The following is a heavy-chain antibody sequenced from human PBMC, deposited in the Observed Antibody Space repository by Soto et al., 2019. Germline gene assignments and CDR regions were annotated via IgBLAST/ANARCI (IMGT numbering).Heavy chain of an antibody. CDR2: IYYSGST. V-gene: IGHV4-59*08. CDR3: ARQVGECSSTSCYAFDI. D-gene: IGHD2-2*01. Sequence: QVQLQESGPGLVKPSETLSLTCTVSGGSISSYYWSWIRQPPGKGLEWIGYIYYSGSTNYNPSLKSQVTISVDTSNNQFTLKLSSVTAAHTVVYYCARQVGECSSTSCYAFDIWGQGTMVTVSS. J-gene: IGHJ3*02. CDR1: GGSISSYY.